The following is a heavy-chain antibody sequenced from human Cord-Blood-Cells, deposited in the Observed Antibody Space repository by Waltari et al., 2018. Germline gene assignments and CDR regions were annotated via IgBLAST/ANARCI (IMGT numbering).Heavy chain of an antibody. CDR3: ARVSRSSRNLAGAFDI. V-gene: IGHV3-74*01. CDR2: INRDGSST. CDR1: GFPSRSHL. D-gene: IGHD6-6*01. J-gene: IGHJ3*02. Sequence: EVQLVESGGGLVQPGGSLRLFRSASGFPSRSHLMHWALHSPGKGLVWVSRINRDGSSTSYADSVKGRFTISRDNAKNTLYLQMNSLRAEDTAVYYCARVSRSSRNLAGAFDIWGQGTMVTVSS.